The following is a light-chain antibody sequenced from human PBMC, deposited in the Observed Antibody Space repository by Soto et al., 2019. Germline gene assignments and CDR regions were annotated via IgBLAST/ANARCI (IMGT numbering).Light chain of an antibody. V-gene: IGKV3-11*01. CDR3: QHRANWPLT. CDR1: QSVSTY. CDR2: DAS. Sequence: EIVLTQSPATLSLFPGERAALSCRASQSVSTYLGWYQQKPGQAPRLLIYDASKRATGIPARFSGSGSGTDCTLTISSLEPEDFALYYCQHRANWPLTFGGGTKVEIK. J-gene: IGKJ4*01.